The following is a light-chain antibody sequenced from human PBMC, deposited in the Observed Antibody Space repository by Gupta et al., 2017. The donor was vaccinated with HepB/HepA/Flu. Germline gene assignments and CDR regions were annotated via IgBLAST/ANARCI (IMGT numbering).Light chain of an antibody. CDR1: SLRTFY. J-gene: IGLJ2*01. CDR3: NSRDTSGNHVV. V-gene: IGLV3-19*01. CDR2: GRN. Sequence: SSDLTQYPAVSVALGQTVRLTCQGDSLRTFYASWYQQRPGQAPVLVMYGRNDRPSGIPDRFSGSRSGNTASLTITGAQAEDEADYYCNSRDTSGNHVVFGGGTKLTVL.